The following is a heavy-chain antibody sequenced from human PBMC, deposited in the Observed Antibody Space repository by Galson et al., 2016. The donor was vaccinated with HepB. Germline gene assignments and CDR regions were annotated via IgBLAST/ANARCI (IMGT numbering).Heavy chain of an antibody. V-gene: IGHV5-10-1*01. CDR2: IDPSDSNS. J-gene: IGHJ4*02. D-gene: IGHD2-2*01. CDR3: ASLESTDCTSSSCYAGY. CDR1: GYSFTSYW. Sequence: GAEVKKPGESLRISCKGSGYSFTSYWISWVRQMPGKGLEWMGRIDPSDSNSNYSPSFQGHVTISADKSISTAYLQWSSLKASDTAMYYCASLESTDCTSSSCYAGYWGQGTLVTVSS.